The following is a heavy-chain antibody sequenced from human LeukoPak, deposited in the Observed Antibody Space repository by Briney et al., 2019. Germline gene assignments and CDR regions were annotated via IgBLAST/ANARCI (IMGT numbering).Heavy chain of an antibody. Sequence: SQTLSLTCTVSGGSISSGGYYWSWIRQHPGKGLEWIGYIYYSGSTYYNPSLKSRVTISVDTSNNQFSLKLSSVTAADTAVYYCARAWYYDILTGLFDYWGQGTLVTVSS. V-gene: IGHV4-31*03. CDR2: IYYSGST. CDR3: ARAWYYDILTGLFDY. J-gene: IGHJ4*02. D-gene: IGHD3-9*01. CDR1: GGSISSGGYY.